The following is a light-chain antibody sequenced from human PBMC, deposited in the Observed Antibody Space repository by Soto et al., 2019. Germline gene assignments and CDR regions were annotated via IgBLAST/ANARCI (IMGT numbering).Light chain of an antibody. J-gene: IGKJ2*01. CDR3: QQFNSYPPYT. CDR1: QGISSA. CDR2: DAS. V-gene: IGKV1-13*02. Sequence: AIQLTQSPSSLSASVGDRVTITCRASQGISSALAWYQQKPGKAPKLLIYDASSLESGVPSRFSGSGSGTDFTLTSSSLQPEDFATYHCQQFNSYPPYTFGQGTKLEIK.